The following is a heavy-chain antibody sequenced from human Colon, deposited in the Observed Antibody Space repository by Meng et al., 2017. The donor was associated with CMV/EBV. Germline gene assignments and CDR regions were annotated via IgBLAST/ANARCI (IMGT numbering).Heavy chain of an antibody. CDR3: ASGQLY. V-gene: IGHV3-48*04. Sequence: GGSLRLSCESSGFTFATFGIHWVRQAPGKGLEWVSYISSSGSTIYYADSVKGRFTISRDNAKNSLDLQMNSLRAEDTAVYYCASGQLYWGQGTLVTVSS. CDR2: ISSSGSTI. J-gene: IGHJ4*02. D-gene: IGHD5-24*01. CDR1: GFTFATFG.